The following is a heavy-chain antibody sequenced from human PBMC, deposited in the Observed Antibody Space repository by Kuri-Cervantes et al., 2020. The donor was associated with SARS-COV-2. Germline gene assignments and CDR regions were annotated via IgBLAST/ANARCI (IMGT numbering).Heavy chain of an antibody. CDR2: IYYSGST. CDR1: GGSISSSSYY. J-gene: IGHJ4*02. CDR3: ARDQGGSTRHFDY. V-gene: IGHV4-39*02. D-gene: IGHD2-2*01. Sequence: SETLSLTCTVSGGSISSSSYYWGWIRQPPGKGLEWIGSIYYSGSTYYNPSLKSRVTISVDTSKNQFSLKLSSVTAADTAVYYCARDQGGSTRHFDYWGQGTLVTVSS.